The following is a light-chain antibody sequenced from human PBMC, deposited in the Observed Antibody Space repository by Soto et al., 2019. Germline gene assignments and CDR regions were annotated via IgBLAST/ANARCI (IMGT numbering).Light chain of an antibody. V-gene: IGLV1-40*01. CDR3: QSSDSSLSGTVV. CDR2: VNS. Sequence: QSVLTQPPSVSGAPGQRVTISCTGSSSNIGAGYYVHWYQQLPRTAPKLLIYVNSNRPSGVPDRFSGSKSGTSAPLAITGLQAVDEDDYCCQSSDSSLSGTVVFGGGTKLTGL. J-gene: IGLJ2*01. CDR1: SSNIGAGYY.